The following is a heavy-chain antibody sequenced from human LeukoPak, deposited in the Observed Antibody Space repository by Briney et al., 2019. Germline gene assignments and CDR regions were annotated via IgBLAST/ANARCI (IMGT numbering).Heavy chain of an antibody. CDR3: AKENDFVY. Sequence: GGSLRLSCAASGFTFSSFGMHWVRQAPGKGLEWVAVISYDGTNKYYADSVKGRFTISRDNSKSTLYLQMNSLRAEDTAVYYCAKENDFVYWGQGTLVTVSS. D-gene: IGHD3-3*01. CDR2: ISYDGTNK. V-gene: IGHV3-30*18. CDR1: GFTFSSFG. J-gene: IGHJ4*02.